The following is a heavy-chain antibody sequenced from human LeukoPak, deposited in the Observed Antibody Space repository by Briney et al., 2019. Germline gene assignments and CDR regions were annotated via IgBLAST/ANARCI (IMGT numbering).Heavy chain of an antibody. CDR2: MNPNSGNT. J-gene: IGHJ6*03. D-gene: IGHD6-13*01. Sequence: ASVQVSCKASGYTFTSYDINWVRQATGQGLEWMGWMNPNSGNTGYAQKFQGRVTMTRNTSISTAYMELSSLRSEDTAVYYCARGRYSSRNLYYMDVWGKGTTVTISS. CDR3: ARGRYSSRNLYYMDV. CDR1: GYTFTSYD. V-gene: IGHV1-8*01.